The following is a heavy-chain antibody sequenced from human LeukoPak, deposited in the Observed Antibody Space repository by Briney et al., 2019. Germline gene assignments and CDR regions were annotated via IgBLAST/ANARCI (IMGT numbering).Heavy chain of an antibody. CDR1: GGSFSGYY. D-gene: IGHD1-1*01. Sequence: SETLSLTCAVYGGSFSGYYWSWIRQPPGKGLEWNGEINHSGSTNYNPSLKSRVTISVDTSKNQFSLKLSSVTAADTAVYYCARGQLERRRRATYNWFDPWGQGTLVTVSS. J-gene: IGHJ5*02. CDR3: ARGQLERRRRATYNWFDP. V-gene: IGHV4-34*01. CDR2: INHSGST.